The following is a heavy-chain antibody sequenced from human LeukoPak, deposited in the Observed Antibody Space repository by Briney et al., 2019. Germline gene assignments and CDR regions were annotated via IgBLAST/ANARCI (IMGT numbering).Heavy chain of an antibody. CDR1: GYSFTNYW. D-gene: IGHD2-15*01. CDR2: IYPGDSNT. Sequence: GESLKISCKASGYSFTNYWIGWVRQMPGEGLEWMGLIYPGDSNTRYSPSFQGQVTVSADKSITTAYLQWSSLKASYTAMYFCATSLACSGGACYPNWFDSWGQGTLVTVSS. CDR3: ATSLACSGGACYPNWFDS. V-gene: IGHV5-51*01. J-gene: IGHJ5*01.